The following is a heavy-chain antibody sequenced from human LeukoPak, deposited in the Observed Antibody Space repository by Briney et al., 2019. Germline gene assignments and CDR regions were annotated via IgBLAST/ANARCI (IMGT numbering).Heavy chain of an antibody. CDR2: IWYDGSNP. CDR1: GFTFSDYG. D-gene: IGHD4-11*01. Sequence: PGRSLRLSCAASGFTFSDYGMHWVRQAPGKGLGWLAHIWYDGSNPLYADSVKGRFTISRDNSRNTLYLQMNSLRAEDTAVYYGTTEYSDFTAYDHWGQGTLVTVSS. V-gene: IGHV3-33*01. CDR3: TTEYSDFTAYDH. J-gene: IGHJ4*02.